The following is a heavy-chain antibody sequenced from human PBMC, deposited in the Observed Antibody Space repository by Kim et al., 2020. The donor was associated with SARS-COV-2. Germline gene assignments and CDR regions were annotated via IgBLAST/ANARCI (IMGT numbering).Heavy chain of an antibody. J-gene: IGHJ4*02. Sequence: AQKFQGRVTITADESTSTAYMELSSLRSEDTAVYYCARESSSGWLNYFDYWGQGTLVTVSS. D-gene: IGHD6-19*01. CDR3: ARESSSGWLNYFDY. V-gene: IGHV1-69*01.